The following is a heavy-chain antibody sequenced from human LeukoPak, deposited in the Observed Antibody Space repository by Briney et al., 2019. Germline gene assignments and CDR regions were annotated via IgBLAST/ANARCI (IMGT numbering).Heavy chain of an antibody. CDR1: GYTFTGYY. CDR3: ARAYDILTGYYNAFDI. Sequence: ASVKVSCKASGYTFTGYYMHWVRQAPGQGLEWMGWINPNSGGTNYAQKFQGWVTMTRDTSISTAYMELSRLRSDDTAVYYCARAYDILTGYYNAFDIWGQGTRVTVSS. V-gene: IGHV1-2*04. CDR2: INPNSGGT. D-gene: IGHD3-9*01. J-gene: IGHJ3*02.